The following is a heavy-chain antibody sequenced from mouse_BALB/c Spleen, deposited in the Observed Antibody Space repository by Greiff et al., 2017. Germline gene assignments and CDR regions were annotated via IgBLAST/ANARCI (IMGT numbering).Heavy chain of an antibody. CDR1: GYTFTSYY. D-gene: IGHD4-1*01. CDR2: IYPGDGST. J-gene: IGHJ4*01. V-gene: IGHV1S56*01. Sequence: QVQLQQSGPELVKPGASVKMSCKASGYTFTSYYIHWVKQRPGQGLEWIGWIYPGDGSTKYNEKFKGKTTLTADKSSSTAYMLLSSLTSEDSAIYFCARRGALGAMDYWGQGTSVTVSS. CDR3: ARRGALGAMDY.